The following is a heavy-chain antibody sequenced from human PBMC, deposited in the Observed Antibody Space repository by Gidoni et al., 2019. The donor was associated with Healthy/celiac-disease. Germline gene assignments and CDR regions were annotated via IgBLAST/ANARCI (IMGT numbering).Heavy chain of an antibody. CDR2: ISYDGSNK. V-gene: IGHV3-30*18. D-gene: IGHD3-3*01. Sequence: QVQLVESGGGVVKPGRSLRLSCAASGFTFSSYGMHWVRQAPGKGLEWVAVISYDGSNKYYADSVKGLFTIARDNSKNTLYLQMNSLRAEDTAVYYCAKCYDFYYYYMDVWGKGTTVTVSS. J-gene: IGHJ6*03. CDR1: GFTFSSYG. CDR3: AKCYDFYYYYMDV.